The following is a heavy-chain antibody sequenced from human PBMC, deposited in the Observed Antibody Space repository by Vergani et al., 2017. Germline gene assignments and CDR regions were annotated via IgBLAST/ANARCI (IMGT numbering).Heavy chain of an antibody. Sequence: QVQLVQSGAEVKKPGSSVKVSCKASGGTFSSYAISWVRQAPGQGLEWMGGIIPIFGTANYAQKFQGRVTITADESTSTAYMELSSLRSEDTAVYYCARARDXSSTSCYTNYFDYWGQGTLVTVSS. D-gene: IGHD2-2*02. J-gene: IGHJ4*02. CDR1: GGTFSSYA. CDR3: ARARDXSSTSCYTNYFDY. CDR2: IIPIFGTA. V-gene: IGHV1-69*01.